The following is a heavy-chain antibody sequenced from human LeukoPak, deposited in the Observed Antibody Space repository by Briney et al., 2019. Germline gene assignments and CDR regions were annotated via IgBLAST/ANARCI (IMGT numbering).Heavy chain of an antibody. D-gene: IGHD6-13*01. Sequence: SETLSLTCTVSGGSISSGTYYWSWIRQPAGKGLEWIGRIYSSGSTNYNPSLKSRVSISVDTSKNQFSLKLTSVTAADTAVYYCARNLGGIALGTFDMWGQGTMVTVSS. CDR1: GGSISSGTYY. V-gene: IGHV4-61*02. J-gene: IGHJ3*02. CDR2: IYSSGST. CDR3: ARNLGGIALGTFDM.